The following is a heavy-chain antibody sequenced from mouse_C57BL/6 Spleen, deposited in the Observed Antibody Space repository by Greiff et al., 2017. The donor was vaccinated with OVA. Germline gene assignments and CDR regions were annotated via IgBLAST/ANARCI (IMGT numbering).Heavy chain of an antibody. Sequence: EVNVVESGGGLVKPGGSLKLSCAASGFTFSDYGMHWVRQAPEKGLEWVAYISSGSSTIYYADTVKGRFTISRDNAKNTLFLQMTSLRSEDTAMYYCARPSGGLWYFDVWGTGTTVTVSS. V-gene: IGHV5-17*01. J-gene: IGHJ1*03. CDR1: GFTFSDYG. CDR2: ISSGSSTI. D-gene: IGHD3-1*01. CDR3: ARPSGGLWYFDV.